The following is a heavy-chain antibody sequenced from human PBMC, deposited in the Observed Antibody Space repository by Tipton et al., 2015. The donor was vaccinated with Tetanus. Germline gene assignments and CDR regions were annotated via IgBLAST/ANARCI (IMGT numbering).Heavy chain of an antibody. CDR1: GGSFSGYY. Sequence: LRLSCAVYGGSFSGYYWSWIRQPPGKGLEWIGEINHSGSTNYNPSLKSRVTISVDTSKNQFSLKLSSVTAADTAVYYCARVVTATINFDLWGRGTLVTVSS. CDR3: ARVVTATINFDL. J-gene: IGHJ2*01. D-gene: IGHD2-21*02. CDR2: INHSGST. V-gene: IGHV4-34*01.